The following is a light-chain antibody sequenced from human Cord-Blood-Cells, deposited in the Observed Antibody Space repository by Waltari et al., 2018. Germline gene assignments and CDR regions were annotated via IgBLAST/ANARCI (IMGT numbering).Light chain of an antibody. CDR3: QQYNSYSYT. V-gene: IGKV1-5*03. CDR1: QGISSW. J-gene: IGKJ2*01. Sequence: DIQMTQYPSTLSASVGDRVTITCRASQGISSWLAWYQQKPGKAPKLLIYKASSLESGLPSRFSGSGSGTEFTLTISSLQPDDFATYYCQQYNSYSYTFGQGTKLEIK. CDR2: KAS.